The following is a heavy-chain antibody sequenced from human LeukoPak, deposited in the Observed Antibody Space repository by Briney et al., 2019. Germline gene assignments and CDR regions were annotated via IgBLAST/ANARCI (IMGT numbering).Heavy chain of an antibody. J-gene: IGHJ2*01. D-gene: IGHD2-15*01. V-gene: IGHV1-46*01. CDR3: ARDTAATPWWYFDL. CDR2: INPSGGST. Sequence: ASVKVSCKASGYTFTSYYMHWVRQAPGPGLEWMGIINPSGGSTSYAQKFQGRVTMTRDMSTSTVYMELSRLRSDDTAVYYCARDTAATPWWYFDLWGRGTLVTVSS. CDR1: GYTFTSYY.